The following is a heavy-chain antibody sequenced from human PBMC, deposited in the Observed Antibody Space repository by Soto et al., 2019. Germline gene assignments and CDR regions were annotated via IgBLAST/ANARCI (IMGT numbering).Heavy chain of an antibody. Sequence: PSETLSLTCTVSGGSISSGGYYWSWIRQHPGKGLEWIGYIYYSGSTYYNPSLKSRVTISVGTSKNQFSLKLSSVTAADTAVYYCARESPTMVGYYFDYWGQGTLVTVSS. CDR1: GGSISSGGYY. V-gene: IGHV4-31*03. D-gene: IGHD3-10*01. CDR3: ARESPTMVGYYFDY. J-gene: IGHJ4*02. CDR2: IYYSGST.